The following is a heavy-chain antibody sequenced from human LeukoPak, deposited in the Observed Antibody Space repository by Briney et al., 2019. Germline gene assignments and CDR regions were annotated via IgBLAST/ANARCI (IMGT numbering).Heavy chain of an antibody. CDR3: ARGEATLDY. J-gene: IGHJ4*02. CDR2: INHSGST. V-gene: IGHV4-34*01. CDR1: GGSFSDYF. Sequence: SEALSLTSAVDGGSFSDYFWTWIRQPPGKGLEWIGEINHSGSTNYNPSLKSRVAISVNTSKNQFSLKLSSVTAADTAMYYCARGEATLDYWGQGTLVTVSS.